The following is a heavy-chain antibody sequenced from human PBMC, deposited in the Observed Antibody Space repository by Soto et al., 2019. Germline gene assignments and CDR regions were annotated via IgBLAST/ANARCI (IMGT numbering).Heavy chain of an antibody. J-gene: IGHJ4*02. D-gene: IGHD6-13*01. V-gene: IGHV3-23*01. CDR1: GFTFSSYS. CDR3: AKRTIGSSYDY. CDR2: ISGSGGST. Sequence: GGSLILSCAASGFTFSSYSMNWVRQAPGKGLEWVSVISGSGGSTYYADSVKGRFTISRDNSKNTLYLQMNSLRAEDTAVYYCAKRTIGSSYDYWGQGTLVTVSS.